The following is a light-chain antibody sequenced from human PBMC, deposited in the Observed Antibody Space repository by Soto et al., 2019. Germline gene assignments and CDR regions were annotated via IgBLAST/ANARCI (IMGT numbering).Light chain of an antibody. CDR2: DAS. J-gene: IGKJ5*01. Sequence: DIQMTQSPSTLSASVGDRVTITCRASQSISSWLAWYQQKPGKAPKLLIYDASSLESGVPSRFSGSGSGTEFTLTISSLQPDDFAVYYCQQYNTWPPITFGQGTRLEI. CDR1: QSISSW. CDR3: QQYNTWPPIT. V-gene: IGKV1-5*01.